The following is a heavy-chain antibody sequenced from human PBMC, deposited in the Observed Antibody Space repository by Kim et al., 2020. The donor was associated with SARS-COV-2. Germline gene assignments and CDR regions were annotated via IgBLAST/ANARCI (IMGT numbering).Heavy chain of an antibody. D-gene: IGHD6-19*01. CDR3: ARIAVAGTGNAFDI. J-gene: IGHJ3*02. Sequence: GGSLRISCAASEFTFSRYSMNCVRQAPGKGMEWVSSISSSSSDIYYADSVKGRFTISRDNAKNSLYMQMNSLRAEDTAVYYCARIAVAGTGNAFDIWGQGKIVTFSS. CDR2: ISSSSSDI. CDR1: EFTFSRYS. V-gene: IGHV3-21*01.